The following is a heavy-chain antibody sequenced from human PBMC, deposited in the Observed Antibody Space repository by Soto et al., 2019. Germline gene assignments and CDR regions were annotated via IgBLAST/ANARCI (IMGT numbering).Heavy chain of an antibody. Sequence: QVQLVQSGAEVKKPGASVKVSCKASGYTFTSYAMNWVRKAPGQRLEWMGWINAGNGNTKYSQKFQGRVTITRDTSASTAYMELSSLRSEDTAVYYCARSVGAALSDYWGQGTLVTVSS. V-gene: IGHV1-3*01. J-gene: IGHJ4*02. CDR2: INAGNGNT. CDR3: ARSVGAALSDY. D-gene: IGHD1-26*01. CDR1: GYTFTSYA.